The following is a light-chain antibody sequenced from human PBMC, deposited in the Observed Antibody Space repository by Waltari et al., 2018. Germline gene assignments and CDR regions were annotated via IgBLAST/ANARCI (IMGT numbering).Light chain of an antibody. CDR2: GAS. CDR1: QSVTNNY. J-gene: IGKJ1*01. Sequence: EIVLTQSPGTLSLSPGDRATLSCRAIQSVTNNYLAWYQQKPGQAPRLFIYGASSRATGIPDRFSGSRSGTDLTLTISRLEPEDFAVYYCHQYGSSPWTFGQGTKVEIK. V-gene: IGKV3-20*01. CDR3: HQYGSSPWT.